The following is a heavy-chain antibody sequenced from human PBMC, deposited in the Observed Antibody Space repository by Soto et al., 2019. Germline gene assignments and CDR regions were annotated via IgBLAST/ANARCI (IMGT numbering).Heavy chain of an antibody. CDR2: ISYDGDNK. Sequence: QVQLVESGGGVVQPGRSLTLSCAASGFTFRNYAMHWVRQAPGKGLEWVATISYDGDNKYYTDSVKGPFTISRDNSKNTLYLQMNSLRPEDTAVYYCARPWGQLSTYYYGMDTWGQGNTGTVSS. J-gene: IGHJ6*02. CDR1: GFTFRNYA. V-gene: IGHV3-30-3*01. D-gene: IGHD3-16*01. CDR3: ARPWGQLSTYYYGMDT.